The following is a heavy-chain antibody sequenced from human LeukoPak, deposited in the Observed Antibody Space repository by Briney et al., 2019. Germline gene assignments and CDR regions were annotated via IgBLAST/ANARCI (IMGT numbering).Heavy chain of an antibody. J-gene: IGHJ5*02. V-gene: IGHV3-23*01. CDR1: GFTFRSFA. CDR3: TKGLNGDYVGAFDP. D-gene: IGHD4-17*01. Sequence: GGSLRLSCEASGFTFRSFAMTWVRQAPGKGLEWVSSITGSHGRTYNTDSVKGRFTISRDNSQNTLYLQMNSLRAEDTAVYYCTKGLNGDYVGAFDPWGQGTLVTVSS. CDR2: ITGSHGRT.